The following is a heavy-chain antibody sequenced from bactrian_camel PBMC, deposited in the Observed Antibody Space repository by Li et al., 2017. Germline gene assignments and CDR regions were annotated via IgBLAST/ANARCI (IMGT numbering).Heavy chain of an antibody. Sequence: VQLVESGGGSVQAGGSLRLACKHSGDTWSGVLSMAWFRQVPGKERKGIASIDEFGRTDYANSVKGRFSISVDNANNTLYLQMDNLKPEDTAMYYCAAQTRPTYICYSGSRPEQDEFGYWGQGTQVTVS. D-gene: IGHD3*01. J-gene: IGHJ4*01. CDR3: AAQTRPTYICYSGSRPEQDEFGY. V-gene: IGHV3S57*01. CDR2: IDEFGRT. CDR1: GDTWSGVLS.